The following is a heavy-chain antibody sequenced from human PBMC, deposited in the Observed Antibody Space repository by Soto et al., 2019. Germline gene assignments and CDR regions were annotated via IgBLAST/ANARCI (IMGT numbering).Heavy chain of an antibody. CDR3: AGQEYYDILTGYYAHPIGP. CDR2: ISSSSSTI. D-gene: IGHD3-9*01. J-gene: IGHJ5*02. CDR1: GFTFSSYS. V-gene: IGHV3-48*01. Sequence: GGSLRLSCAASGFTFSSYSMNWVRQAPGKGLEWVSYISSSSSTIYYADSVKGRFTISRDNAKNSLYLQMNSLRAEDTAVYYCAGQEYYDILTGYYAHPIGPWGQGTLVTVSS.